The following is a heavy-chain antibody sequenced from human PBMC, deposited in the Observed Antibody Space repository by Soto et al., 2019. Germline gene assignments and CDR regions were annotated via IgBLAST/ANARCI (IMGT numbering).Heavy chain of an antibody. CDR2: IYYSGST. CDR1: GGSINNYY. V-gene: IGHV4-59*08. J-gene: IGHJ5*02. CDR3: ARHARYYDILAGYSTLSWFDP. D-gene: IGHD3-9*01. Sequence: SETLSLTCTVSGGSINNYYWSWIRQPPGKGLEWIGYIYYSGSTNYNPSLKSRVTISVDTSKNQFSLKLSSVTAADTAVYYCARHARYYDILAGYSTLSWFDPWGQGTLVTVSS.